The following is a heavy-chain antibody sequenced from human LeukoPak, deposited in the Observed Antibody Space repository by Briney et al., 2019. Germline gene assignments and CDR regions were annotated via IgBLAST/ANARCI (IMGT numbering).Heavy chain of an antibody. Sequence: PGRSLRLSCAASGFTFSRYAMHWVRQAPGKGLEWVAVISYDGSNKYYADSVKGRFTISRDSSKNTLYLQMNSLRAEDTAVYYYASHYDTSGYHYFDFRGQGTLVTVSS. D-gene: IGHD3-22*01. CDR1: GFTFSRYA. V-gene: IGHV3-30-3*01. CDR3: ASHYDTSGYHYFDF. J-gene: IGHJ4*02. CDR2: ISYDGSNK.